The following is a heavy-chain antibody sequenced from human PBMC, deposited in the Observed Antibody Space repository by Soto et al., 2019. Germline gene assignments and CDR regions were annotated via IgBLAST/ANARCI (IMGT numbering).Heavy chain of an antibody. CDR1: GGSISSGGYY. CDR2: IYYSGST. CDR3: ARDTGTDSSSWYGAHDAFDT. J-gene: IGHJ3*02. D-gene: IGHD6-13*01. Sequence: QVQLQESGPGLVKPSQTLSLTCTVSGGSISSGGYYWSWIRQHPGKGLEWIGYIYYSGSTYYNPSLNSRVTISVDTSKNQFSLKLSSVTAADTAVYYCARDTGTDSSSWYGAHDAFDTWGQGTMVTVSS. V-gene: IGHV4-31*03.